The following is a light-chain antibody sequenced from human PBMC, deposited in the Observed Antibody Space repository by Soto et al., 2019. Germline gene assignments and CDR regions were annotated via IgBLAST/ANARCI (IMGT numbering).Light chain of an antibody. Sequence: EIVLTQSPGTLSLSPGERATLSCMASQSVSSSYLAWYQQKPGQAPRLLIYGATSRATGIPDRFSGSGSGTDFALAISRLESEDFAVYYCQQYGSSPGTFGQGTKVEIK. V-gene: IGKV3-20*01. CDR1: QSVSSSY. CDR2: GAT. J-gene: IGKJ1*01. CDR3: QQYGSSPGT.